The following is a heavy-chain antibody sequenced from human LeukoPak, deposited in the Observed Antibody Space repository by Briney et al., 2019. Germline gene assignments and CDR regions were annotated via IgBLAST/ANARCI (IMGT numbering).Heavy chain of an antibody. CDR2: IYYSGSN. V-gene: IGHV4-59*01. D-gene: IGHD5-24*01. J-gene: IGHJ4*02. CDR1: GGSISNYY. CDR3: AREGDGDGYSVYYFDY. Sequence: SETLSLTCTVSGGSISNYYWSWIRQPPGKGLEWIGYIYYSGSNRYNPSLKSRVTMSVDTSKNQFSLKLTSVTAADTAVYFCAREGDGDGYSVYYFDYWGQGTLVTVSS.